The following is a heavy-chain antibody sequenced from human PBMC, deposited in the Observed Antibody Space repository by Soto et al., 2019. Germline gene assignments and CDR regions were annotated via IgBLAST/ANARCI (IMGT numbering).Heavy chain of an antibody. CDR3: ARPHTRPAIAS. Sequence: SGEGRGENESRYRRGREHQMPGQGLQSMGIIYPGASHTRYSPSFQGQVPISADNSISTAYLQWSSLKASDSSMYYCARPHTRPAIASWGHRTLVPVSS. CDR1: GENESRYR. J-gene: IGHJ5*01. D-gene: IGHD2-21*01. CDR2: IYPGASHT. V-gene: IGHV5-51*07.